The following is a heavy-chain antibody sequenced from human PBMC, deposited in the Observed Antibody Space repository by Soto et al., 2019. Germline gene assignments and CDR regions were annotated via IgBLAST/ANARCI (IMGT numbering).Heavy chain of an antibody. Sequence: GASVKVSCKASGYTFTSYAMHWVRQAPGQRLEWMGWINAGNGNTKYSQKFQGRVTITRDTSASTAYMELSSLRSEDTAVYYCARDGQVYCSSTSCEWWFDPWGQGALVTVSS. CDR3: ARDGQVYCSSTSCEWWFDP. CDR2: INAGNGNT. V-gene: IGHV1-3*01. D-gene: IGHD2-2*01. CDR1: GYTFTSYA. J-gene: IGHJ5*02.